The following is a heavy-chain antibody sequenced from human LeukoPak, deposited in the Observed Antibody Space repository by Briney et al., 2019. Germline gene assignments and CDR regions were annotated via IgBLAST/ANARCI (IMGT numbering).Heavy chain of an antibody. CDR3: AKDPYYDSSGYYSDY. V-gene: IGHV3-23*01. Sequence: GGSLRLSCAASGFTFSSYAMSWVRQAPGKGLEWVSSISGSGGTTFYADSVRGRFTISRDNSKNTLCLQMNSLRAEDTAVYYCAKDPYYDSSGYYSDYWGQGTLVTVSS. D-gene: IGHD3-22*01. CDR1: GFTFSSYA. CDR2: ISGSGGTT. J-gene: IGHJ4*02.